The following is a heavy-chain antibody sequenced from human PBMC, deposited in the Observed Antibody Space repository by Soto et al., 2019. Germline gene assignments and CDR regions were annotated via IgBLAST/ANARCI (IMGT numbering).Heavy chain of an antibody. Sequence: QVHLVQSGAEVKKPGASVKVSCKASGYTFTNYDINWVRQAPGQGREWMGWISTYTGNTNYAQKLQGRVTMTTDTYTSTASMELRSRRSDDTAVYYCARGYYYGSGRPTPGGIDVWGQGTTVTVSS. V-gene: IGHV1-18*01. J-gene: IGHJ6*02. CDR3: ARGYYYGSGRPTPGGIDV. CDR2: ISTYTGNT. CDR1: GYTFTNYD. D-gene: IGHD3-10*01.